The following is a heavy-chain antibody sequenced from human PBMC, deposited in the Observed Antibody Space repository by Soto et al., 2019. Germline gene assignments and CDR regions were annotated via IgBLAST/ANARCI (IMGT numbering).Heavy chain of an antibody. CDR3: ARGSGSTAFDI. Sequence: QGQLVESGGGVVQPGKSLRLSCVASGFTFSSYGMHWVRQAPGKGLEWVTDIWYDGSNKFYADSVKGRFTISRDNSNNTLYLHMNSLRAEDTAVYFCARGSGSTAFDIWGQGTVVTVSS. J-gene: IGHJ3*02. CDR1: GFTFSSYG. CDR2: IWYDGSNK. D-gene: IGHD5-12*01. V-gene: IGHV3-33*01.